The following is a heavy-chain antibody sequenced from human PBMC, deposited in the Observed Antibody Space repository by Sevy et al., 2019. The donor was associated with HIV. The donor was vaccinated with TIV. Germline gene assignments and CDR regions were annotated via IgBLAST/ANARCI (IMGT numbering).Heavy chain of an antibody. D-gene: IGHD5-18*01. J-gene: IGHJ4*02. CDR2: ISYDGRNK. V-gene: IGHV3-30*18. Sequence: GGSLRLSCAASGFTFSSYGMHWVRQAPGKGLEWVAVISYDGRNKYYADSVKGRFTISRDNSKNTLYLQMNSLRAEDTAVYYCAKDEKGYSYGPAYWGQGTLVTVSS. CDR3: AKDEKGYSYGPAY. CDR1: GFTFSSYG.